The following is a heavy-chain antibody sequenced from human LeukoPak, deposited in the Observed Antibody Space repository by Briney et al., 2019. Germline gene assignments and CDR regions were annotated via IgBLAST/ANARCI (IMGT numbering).Heavy chain of an antibody. CDR3: ARHNYDFDFDY. Sequence: ASVKVSCKASGYTFTDLYIHWVRQAPGQGLEWMGFIRPNSGGTSYAQKFQGRVTMTRDTSINTAYLELSGLTSDDTAVYFCARHNYDFDFDYWGQGTLVTASS. J-gene: IGHJ4*01. CDR2: IRPNSGGT. D-gene: IGHD4-11*01. CDR1: GYTFTDLY. V-gene: IGHV1-2*02.